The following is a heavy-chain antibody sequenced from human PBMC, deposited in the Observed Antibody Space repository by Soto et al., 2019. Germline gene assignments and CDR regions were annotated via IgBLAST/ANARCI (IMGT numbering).Heavy chain of an antibody. CDR1: GYSFTTYG. Sequence: QVQLVQSGGEVKKPGASVKVSCKTSGYSFTTYGISWVRQAPGQGLEWMGWISAYNGNTNYAQKLQDRLTMTTDTSTSTAYMELRSLRSDDTDVSYCPREGPAPYYYYGMAVLGQGSTVTVSS. CDR2: ISAYNGNT. V-gene: IGHV1-18*01. CDR3: PREGPAPYYYYGMAV. J-gene: IGHJ6*02.